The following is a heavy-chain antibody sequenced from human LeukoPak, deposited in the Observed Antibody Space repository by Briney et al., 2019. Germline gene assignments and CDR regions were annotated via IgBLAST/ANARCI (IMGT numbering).Heavy chain of an antibody. D-gene: IGHD2-2*01. CDR3: ARGKNHWVVVLAAMGGWFDP. V-gene: IGHV4-34*01. J-gene: IGHJ5*02. CDR2: INHSGST. CDR1: GGSFSGYY. Sequence: SETLSLTCAVYGGSFSGYYWSWIRQPPGKGLEWIGEINHSGSTNYNPSLKSRVTISVDTSKNQFSLKLSSVTAADTAVYYCARGKNHWVVVLAAMGGWFDPWGQGTLVTVSS.